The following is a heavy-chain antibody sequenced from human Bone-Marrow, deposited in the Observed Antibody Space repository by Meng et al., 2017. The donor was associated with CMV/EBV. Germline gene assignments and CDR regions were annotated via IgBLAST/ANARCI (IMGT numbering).Heavy chain of an antibody. CDR3: ARGDSSAYYTGPYAFDI. J-gene: IGHJ3*02. V-gene: IGHV1-18*01. Sequence: ASEKVSCKASGYTFTSYGISWVRQAPGQGLEWMGWISAYNGNTNFAQNLQGRVTMTADTSTSTAYMELRSLRSDDTAVYYCARGDSSAYYTGPYAFDIWGQGTMVTV. CDR2: ISAYNGNT. CDR1: GYTFTSYG. D-gene: IGHD3-22*01.